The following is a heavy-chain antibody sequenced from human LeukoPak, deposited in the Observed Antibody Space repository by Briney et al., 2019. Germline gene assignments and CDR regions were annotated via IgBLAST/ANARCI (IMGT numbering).Heavy chain of an antibody. V-gene: IGHV3-7*03. Sequence: GGSLRLSCAASGFTFSSYSMNWVRQAPGRGLEWVANIKQDGSEKYYVDSVKGRFTISRDNAKSSLYLQMNSLRAEDTAVYYCARDSNSSPALDYWGQGTLVTVSS. CDR3: ARDSNSSPALDY. CDR2: IKQDGSEK. J-gene: IGHJ4*02. D-gene: IGHD6-6*01. CDR1: GFTFSSYS.